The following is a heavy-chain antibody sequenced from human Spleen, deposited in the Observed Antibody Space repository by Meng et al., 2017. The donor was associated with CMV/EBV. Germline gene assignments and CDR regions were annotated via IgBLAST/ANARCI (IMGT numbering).Heavy chain of an antibody. CDR1: GGSISSSNW. Sequence: SETLSLTCAVSGGSISSSNWWSWVRQPPGKGLEWIGEIYHSGSTNYNPSLKSRVTISVDTSKNQFSLKLSSVTAADTAVYYCARVGGSGSYYRYYYYGMDVWGQGTTVTVSS. D-gene: IGHD3-10*01. CDR2: IYHSGST. J-gene: IGHJ6*02. CDR3: ARVGGSGSYYRYYYYGMDV. V-gene: IGHV4-4*02.